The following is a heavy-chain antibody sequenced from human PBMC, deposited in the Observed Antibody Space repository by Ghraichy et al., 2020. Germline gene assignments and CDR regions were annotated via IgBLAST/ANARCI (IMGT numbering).Heavy chain of an antibody. D-gene: IGHD2-15*01. V-gene: IGHV3-23*01. CDR2: VSNSGDKT. J-gene: IGHJ4*02. Sequence: GESLRLSCVASGFTFSSYDMTWVRQAPGKGLEYVSGVSNSGDKTYDADSLKGRFTISRDNSKNTLYLQMNSLRAEDTAVYYCAKRMSYYFDYWGQGTLVTVSS. CDR3: AKRMSYYFDY. CDR1: GFTFSSYD.